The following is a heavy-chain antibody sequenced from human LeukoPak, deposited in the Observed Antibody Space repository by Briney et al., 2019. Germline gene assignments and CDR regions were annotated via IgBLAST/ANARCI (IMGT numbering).Heavy chain of an antibody. CDR3: ARDPSHCSGGSCYLYYYYYMDV. D-gene: IGHD2-15*01. CDR2: INPNSGGT. CDR1: GYTFTGYY. V-gene: IGHV1-2*02. J-gene: IGHJ6*03. Sequence: ASVKVSCKASGYTFTGYYMHWVRQAPGQGLEWMGWINPNSGGTNYAQKFQGRVTMTRDTSISTAYMELSRLRSDDTAVYYCARDPSHCSGGSCYLYYYYYMDVRGKGTTVTISS.